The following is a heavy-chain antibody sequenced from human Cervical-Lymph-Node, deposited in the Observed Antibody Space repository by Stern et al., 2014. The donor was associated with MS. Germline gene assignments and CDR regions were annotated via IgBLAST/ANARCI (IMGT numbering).Heavy chain of an antibody. J-gene: IGHJ4*02. CDR2: IYYSGST. D-gene: IGHD3-9*01. Sequence: QVQLVQSGPGLVKPSETLSLTCTVSGGSISSSSYYWGWIRQPPGKGLEWIGSIYYSGSTYYNPSLKSRVTISVDTSKNQFSLKLSSVTAADTAVYYCARHGPSGYYWGQGTLVTVSS. V-gene: IGHV4-39*01. CDR1: GGSISSSSYY. CDR3: ARHGPSGYY.